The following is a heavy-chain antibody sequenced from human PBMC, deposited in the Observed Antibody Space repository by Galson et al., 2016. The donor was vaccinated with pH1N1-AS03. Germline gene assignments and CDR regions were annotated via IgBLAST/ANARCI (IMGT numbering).Heavy chain of an antibody. CDR3: ARVTLLNAVIWFDP. J-gene: IGHJ5*02. Sequence: SETLSLTCTVSGGSISSSSYYWGWIRQPPGKGLEWIGSIYYSGSTYYNPSLKSRVTISIDTSKNHFSLKLSSVTAADTAIYYRARVTLLNAVIWFDPWGQGTLVTVSS. CDR1: GGSISSSSYY. D-gene: IGHD2-21*01. V-gene: IGHV4-39*07. CDR2: IYYSGST.